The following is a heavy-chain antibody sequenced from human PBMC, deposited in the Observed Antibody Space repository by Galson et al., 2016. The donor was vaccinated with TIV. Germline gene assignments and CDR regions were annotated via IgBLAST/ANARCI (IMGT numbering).Heavy chain of an antibody. J-gene: IGHJ5*02. Sequence: SLRLSCAASGFNFRSYAMNWVRQAPGKGLEWVSLISGGSYSLNYADSVKGRFTISRDDAKNTPSLQMNSLRAEDTATYYCAIDPDGAYYYDSGRYYKYHWGQGTLVTVSS. V-gene: IGHV3-23*01. CDR1: GFNFRSYA. D-gene: IGHD3-10*01. CDR2: ISGGSYSL. CDR3: AIDPDGAYYYDSGRYYKYH.